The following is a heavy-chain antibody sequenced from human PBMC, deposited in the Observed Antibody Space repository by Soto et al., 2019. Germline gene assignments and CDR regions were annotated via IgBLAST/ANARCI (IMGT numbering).Heavy chain of an antibody. Sequence: EVQLVESGGGLVQPGGSLRLSCAASGFTFSSYWMHWVRQAPGKGLVWVSRINSDGSSTSYADSVKGRFTISRDNAKNXLXLXXNSLRAEDTAVYYCARAPLHSSGWYVLWAEGGMDVWGQGTTVTVSS. CDR2: INSDGSST. CDR1: GFTFSSYW. CDR3: ARAPLHSSGWYVLWAEGGMDV. V-gene: IGHV3-74*01. J-gene: IGHJ6*02. D-gene: IGHD6-19*01.